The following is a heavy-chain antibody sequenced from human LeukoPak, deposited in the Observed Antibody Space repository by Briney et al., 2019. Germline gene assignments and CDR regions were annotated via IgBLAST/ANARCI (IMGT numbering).Heavy chain of an antibody. CDR3: GRGHWGLDY. D-gene: IGHD7-27*01. CDR2: ISHTGTSM. Sequence: GGSLRLSCAASGFTFSDSYMTWIRQAPGKGLEWVSYISHTGTSMFYGDSVKGRFTISRDNVKNSLYLQMNSLRAEDTAIYYCGRGHWGLDYWGQGTRVTVSS. V-gene: IGHV3-11*04. J-gene: IGHJ4*02. CDR1: GFTFSDSY.